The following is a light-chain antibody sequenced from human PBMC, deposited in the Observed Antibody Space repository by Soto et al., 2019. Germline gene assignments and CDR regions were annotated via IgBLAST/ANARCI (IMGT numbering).Light chain of an antibody. J-gene: IGKJ1*01. Sequence: LTRSPPSLRSIPGANVTLSCRDSQRVSSTYLAWYQQKPGQAPRLLIYGTSSRATGIPTRFSGSGSGTDFTLSITRLEPEDFAVYYCQQYETSLGLTFGQGAKVDIK. CDR3: QQYETSLGLT. CDR2: GTS. CDR1: QRVSSTY. V-gene: IGKV3-20*01.